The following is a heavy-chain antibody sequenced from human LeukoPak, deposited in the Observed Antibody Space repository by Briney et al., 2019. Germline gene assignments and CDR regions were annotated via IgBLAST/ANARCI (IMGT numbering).Heavy chain of an antibody. J-gene: IGHJ6*02. Sequence: SETLSLTCTVSGGSISSSSYYWGWIRQPPGKGLEWIGSIYYSGSTYYNPSLKSRVTISVDTSKNQFSLKLSSVTAADTAVYYCARDNRLSGSYYYYYYGMDVWGQGTTVTVSS. D-gene: IGHD1-26*01. CDR2: IYYSGST. V-gene: IGHV4-39*07. CDR3: ARDNRLSGSYYYYYYGMDV. CDR1: GGSISSSSYY.